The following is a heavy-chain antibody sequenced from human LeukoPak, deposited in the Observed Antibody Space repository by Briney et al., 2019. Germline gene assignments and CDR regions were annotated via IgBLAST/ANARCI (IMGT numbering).Heavy chain of an antibody. V-gene: IGHV1-18*01. CDR2: ISAYNGNT. Sequence: GASVKVSCKASGYTFTSYSISWVRQAPGQGLEWMGWISAYNGNTNYAQKLQGRVTMTTDTSTSTAYMELRSLRSDDTAVYYCARGGQQYYYDSSGYYDYWGQGTLVTVSS. CDR1: GYTFTSYS. D-gene: IGHD3-22*01. CDR3: ARGGQQYYYDSSGYYDY. J-gene: IGHJ4*02.